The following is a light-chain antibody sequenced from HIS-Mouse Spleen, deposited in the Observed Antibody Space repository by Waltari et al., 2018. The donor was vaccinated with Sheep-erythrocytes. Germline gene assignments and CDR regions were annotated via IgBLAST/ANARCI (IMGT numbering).Light chain of an antibody. CDR2: GAS. V-gene: IGKV3-15*01. J-gene: IGKJ2*01. Sequence: EIVMTPSPATLSVSPGERGTLSCRASQSVSSNLAWYQQKPGQAPRPLIYGASTRATGIPARFSGSGSGTEFTLTISSMQSEDFAVYYCQQYNNWPPPYTFGQGTKLEIK. CDR3: QQYNNWPPPYT. CDR1: QSVSSN.